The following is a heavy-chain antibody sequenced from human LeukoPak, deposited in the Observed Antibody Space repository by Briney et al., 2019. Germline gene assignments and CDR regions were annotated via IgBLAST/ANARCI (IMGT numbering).Heavy chain of an antibody. D-gene: IGHD3-9*01. CDR1: GFTFSSYA. V-gene: IGHV3-64D*06. CDR3: VKGGQGLRYFDWLLSDYYYGMDV. CDR2: ISSNGGST. Sequence: TGGSLRLSCSASGFTFSSYAMHWVRQAPGKGLEYVSAISSNGGSTYYADSVKGRFTISRDNSKNTLYLPMSCLRAEDTAVYYCVKGGQGLRYFDWLLSDYYYGMDVWGKGTTVTVSS. J-gene: IGHJ6*04.